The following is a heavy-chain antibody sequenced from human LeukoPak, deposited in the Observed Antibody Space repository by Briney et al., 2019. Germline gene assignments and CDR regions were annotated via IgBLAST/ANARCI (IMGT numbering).Heavy chain of an antibody. Sequence: SETLSLTCTVSGGSISSYYWSWIRQPPGKGLEWIGYIYYSGSTNYNPSLKSRVTISVDTSKNQFSLKLSSVTAADTAVYYCARKAPYCSSTSCHYYYYYMDVWGKGTTVTISS. D-gene: IGHD2-2*01. J-gene: IGHJ6*03. CDR2: IYYSGST. CDR3: ARKAPYCSSTSCHYYYYYMDV. V-gene: IGHV4-59*08. CDR1: GGSISSYY.